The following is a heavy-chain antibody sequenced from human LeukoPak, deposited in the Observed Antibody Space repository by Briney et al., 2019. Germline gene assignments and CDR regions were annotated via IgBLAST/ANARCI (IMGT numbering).Heavy chain of an antibody. CDR3: ARDPYSGTYGDTYYYYMDV. D-gene: IGHD1-26*01. Sequence: GGSLRLPRPASGFTFSRYAMHWVRQTPGKGLEWVSSITRNSTYTFYADSVKGRFTISRDNARNSLYLQMNSLRAEDTAVYYCARDPYSGTYGDTYYYYMDVWGKGTTVTISS. V-gene: IGHV3-21*01. J-gene: IGHJ6*03. CDR2: ITRNSTYT. CDR1: GFTFSRYA.